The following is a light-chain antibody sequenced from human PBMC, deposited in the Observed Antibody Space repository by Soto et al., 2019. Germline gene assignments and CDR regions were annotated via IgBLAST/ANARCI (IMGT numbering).Light chain of an antibody. Sequence: DIPMIQSPSTLSASIGDRVTITCRASQSMGSWLAWYQQRPGKAPKVLIYDVSTLKSGVPSRFSGSGSGTVFTLTISNLQPEDFATYYCQQYNDNSWTFGQGTKVEI. CDR1: QSMGSW. V-gene: IGKV1-5*01. J-gene: IGKJ1*01. CDR2: DVS. CDR3: QQYNDNSWT.